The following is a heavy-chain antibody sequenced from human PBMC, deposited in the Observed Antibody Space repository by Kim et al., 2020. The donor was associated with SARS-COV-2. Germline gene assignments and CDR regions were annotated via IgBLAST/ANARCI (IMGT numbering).Heavy chain of an antibody. V-gene: IGHV3-74*01. Sequence: GGSLRLSCVGSGFTFSNYWMHWVRQVPGKGLVWISRTTPDGTQTDYADSVKGRVTVSRDNAKNTLYLQMNSLTNEDTTMYYCTRVRDGLAGAFDIWGQGTVVTVSS. CDR2: TTPDGTQT. D-gene: IGHD2-21*01. CDR3: TRVRDGLAGAFDI. J-gene: IGHJ3*02. CDR1: GFTFSNYW.